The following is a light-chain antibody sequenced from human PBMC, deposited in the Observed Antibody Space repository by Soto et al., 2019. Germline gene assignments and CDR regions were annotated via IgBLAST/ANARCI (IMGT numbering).Light chain of an antibody. V-gene: IGKV1-39*01. Sequence: DLQMTQSPSSLSASVGDRVTITCRASQSITTYINWYQQKPDKAPRLLIYAASSLQSGVPSRFSGSGSGTDFTLTISTLQPEDFATYYCQQSYGTPLTFGGGTKVEI. J-gene: IGKJ4*01. CDR1: QSITTY. CDR3: QQSYGTPLT. CDR2: AAS.